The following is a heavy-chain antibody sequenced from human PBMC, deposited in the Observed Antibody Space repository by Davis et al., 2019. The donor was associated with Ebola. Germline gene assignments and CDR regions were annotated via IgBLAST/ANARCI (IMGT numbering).Heavy chain of an antibody. V-gene: IGHV3-48*01. Sequence: PGGSLTLSCAASGFTFSSYSMNWVRQAPGKGLEWVSYISSSSSTIYYADSVKGRITISRDNSKNALYLQMNSLRAEDTAVYYCARSTPDYWGQGTLVTVSS. D-gene: IGHD5/OR15-5a*01. J-gene: IGHJ4*02. CDR3: ARSTPDY. CDR1: GFTFSSYS. CDR2: ISSSSSTI.